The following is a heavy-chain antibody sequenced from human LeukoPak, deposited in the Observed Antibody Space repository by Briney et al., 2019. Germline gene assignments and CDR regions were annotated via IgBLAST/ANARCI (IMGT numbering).Heavy chain of an antibody. V-gene: IGHV1-69*04. J-gene: IGHJ4*02. CDR1: GGTFSSYA. Sequence: SVKVSCKASGGTFSSYAISWVRQAPGQGLEWMGRIIPIFGIANYAQKFQGRVTTTADKSTSTAYMELSSLRSEDTAVYYCARDLGYSGYDPTYYYDSSGYYQHYYFDYWGQGTLVTVSS. D-gene: IGHD3-22*01. CDR3: ARDLGYSGYDPTYYYDSSGYYQHYYFDY. CDR2: IIPIFGIA.